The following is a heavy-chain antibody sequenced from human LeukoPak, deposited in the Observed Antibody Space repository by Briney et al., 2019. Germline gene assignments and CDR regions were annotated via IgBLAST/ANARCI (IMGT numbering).Heavy chain of an antibody. CDR2: IYYSGST. CDR3: ARGLELTGG. D-gene: IGHD1-7*01. CDR1: GGSISSSSYY. Sequence: SETLSLTCTVSGGSISSSSYYWGWIRQPPGKGLEWIGSIYYSGSTYYNPSLKSRVTISVDTSKNQFSLKLSSVTAADTAVYYCARGLELTGGWGQGTLVTVSS. J-gene: IGHJ4*02. V-gene: IGHV4-39*01.